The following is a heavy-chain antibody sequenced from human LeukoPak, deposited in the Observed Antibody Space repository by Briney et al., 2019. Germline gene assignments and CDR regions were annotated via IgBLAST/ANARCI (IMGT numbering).Heavy chain of an antibody. CDR2: IIPIFGTA. CDR1: GGTFSSYA. J-gene: IGHJ6*03. Sequence: SVKVSCKASGGTFSSYAISWVRQAPGQGLEWMGGIIPIFGTANYAQKFQGRVTITTDESTSTAYMELSSLRSGDTAVYYCARAGGWNYVTEYYYMDVWGKGTTVTVSS. CDR3: ARAGGWNYVTEYYYMDV. D-gene: IGHD1-7*01. V-gene: IGHV1-69*05.